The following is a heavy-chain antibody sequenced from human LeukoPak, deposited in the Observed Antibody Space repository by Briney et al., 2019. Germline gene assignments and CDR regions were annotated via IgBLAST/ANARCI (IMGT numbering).Heavy chain of an antibody. CDR1: GFTFSSYA. V-gene: IGHV3-23*01. J-gene: IGHJ4*02. CDR3: ARGSGTLGYDY. D-gene: IGHD1-26*01. CDR2: ISGSGGST. Sequence: GGSLRLSCAASGFTFSSYAMSWVRQAPGKGLEWVSAISGSGGSTYYADSVKGRFTISRDNAKNSLYLQMNSLRAEDTAVYYCARGSGTLGYDYWGQGTLVTVSS.